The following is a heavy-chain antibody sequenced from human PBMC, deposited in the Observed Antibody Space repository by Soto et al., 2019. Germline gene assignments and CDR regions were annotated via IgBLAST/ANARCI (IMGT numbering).Heavy chain of an antibody. CDR2: IYYTVGT. CDR1: GGSISSYY. V-gene: IGHV4-59*01. D-gene: IGHD1-26*01. CDR3: TRQYGSCFDY. Sequence: QVQLQESGPGLVKPSETLSLTCTVSGGSISSYYWSWIRQPPGKGLEWSGYIYYTVGTNYNTSLKSRVTLAVDTAKNQFSLQLSSVTAADTAVYYCTRQYGSCFDYWGQGTLVTVSS. J-gene: IGHJ4*02.